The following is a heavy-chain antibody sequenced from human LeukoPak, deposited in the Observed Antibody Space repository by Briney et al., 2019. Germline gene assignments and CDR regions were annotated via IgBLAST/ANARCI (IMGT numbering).Heavy chain of an antibody. D-gene: IGHD1-1*01. CDR3: TTHDANCASSDH. V-gene: IGHV3-73*01. Sequence: PGGSLRLSCAASGFIFSCSAMHWVRQASGRGLEWVGRIRNKADNYATVYAASVRGRFTISRDDSKSTAYLQVSSLKTEDTAIYYCTTHDANCASSDHWGQGTLVTVSS. J-gene: IGHJ4*02. CDR2: IRNKADNYAT. CDR1: GFIFSCSA.